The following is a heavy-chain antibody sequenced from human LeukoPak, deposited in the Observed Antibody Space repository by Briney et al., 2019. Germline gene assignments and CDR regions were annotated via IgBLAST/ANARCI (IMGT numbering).Heavy chain of an antibody. CDR3: AREGLGELTLDY. D-gene: IGHD3-16*01. J-gene: IGHJ4*02. CDR2: ISTYNGDT. Sequence: ASVKVSCKASGYTFTSYGISWVRQAPGQGLEWMGWISTYNGDTNYAQKLQGRVTKTTDTSTSTAYMELRSLRSDDTAVYYCAREGLGELTLDYWGQGTLVTVSS. CDR1: GYTFTSYG. V-gene: IGHV1-18*01.